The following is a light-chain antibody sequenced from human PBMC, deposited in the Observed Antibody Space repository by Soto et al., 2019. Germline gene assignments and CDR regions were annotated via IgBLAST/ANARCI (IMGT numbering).Light chain of an antibody. CDR3: QQRSILPPLRP. CDR1: QSVGSY. V-gene: IGKV3-11*01. Sequence: EIVLTQSPATLSLSPGERATLSCRASQSVGSYLAWYQQKPGQAPTLLIYDAINRATGIPGRFSGRVSGTDFIIAISSLEPEDFAVYYCQQRSILPPLRPFRPGTKVDI. CDR2: DAI. J-gene: IGKJ3*01.